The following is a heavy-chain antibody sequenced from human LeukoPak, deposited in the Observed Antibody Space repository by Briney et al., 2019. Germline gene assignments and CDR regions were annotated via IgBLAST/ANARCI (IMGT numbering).Heavy chain of an antibody. D-gene: IGHD3-3*01. CDR3: ARAPPLIGYYFLDY. J-gene: IGHJ4*02. CDR1: GGSISSGDYY. V-gene: IGHV4-30-2*01. CDR2: IYHSGST. Sequence: SETLSLTCTVSGGSISSGDYYWSWIRQPPGKGLEWIGYIYHSGSTYYNPSLKSRVTISVDRSKNQFSLKLSSVTAADTAVYYCARAPPLIGYYFLDYWGQGTLVTVSS.